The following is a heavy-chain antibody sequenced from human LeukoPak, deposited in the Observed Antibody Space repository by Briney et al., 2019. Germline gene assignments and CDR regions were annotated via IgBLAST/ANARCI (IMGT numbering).Heavy chain of an antibody. CDR2: ISYDGSNK. CDR3: ARDKNGDYRD. D-gene: IGHD4-17*01. J-gene: IGHJ4*02. V-gene: IGHV3-30-3*01. Sequence: GGSLRLSCAASGFTFSSYAMHWVRQAPGKGLEWVAVISYDGSNKYYADSVKGRFTISRDNSKNTLYLQMNSLRAEDTAVYYCARDKNGDYRDWGQGTLVTISS. CDR1: GFTFSSYA.